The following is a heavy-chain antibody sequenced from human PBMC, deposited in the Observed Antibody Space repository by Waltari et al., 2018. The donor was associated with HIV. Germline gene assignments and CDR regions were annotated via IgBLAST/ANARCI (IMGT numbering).Heavy chain of an antibody. V-gene: IGHV3-23*01. CDR1: GFTLSSYA. CDR3: AKEEAWFYSDSSGYT. Sequence: EVQLLESGGGLVQPGESLRLSCAASGFTLSSYAMSGVRQTPGKGLEWVSVISGRAGSTYYADSVKGRFTISRDNSMNTLYLQMNSLRAEDTAVYYCAKEEAWFYSDSSGYTWGQGTLVTVSS. D-gene: IGHD3-22*01. J-gene: IGHJ5*02. CDR2: ISGRAGST.